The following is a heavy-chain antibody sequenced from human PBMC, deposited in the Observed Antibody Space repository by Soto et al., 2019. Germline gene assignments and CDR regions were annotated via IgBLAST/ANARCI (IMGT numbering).Heavy chain of an antibody. CDR1: GGTFSSYA. CDR3: ARAKGEYDFWSGYYSYYYYYGMDV. V-gene: IGHV1-69*13. CDR2: IIPIFGTA. Sequence: SVKVSCKASGGTFSSYAISWVRQAPGQGLEWMGGIIPIFGTANYAQKFQGRVTITADESTSTAYMELSSLRSEDTAVYYCARAKGEYDFWSGYYSYYYYYGMDVWGQGTTVTVSS. D-gene: IGHD3-3*01. J-gene: IGHJ6*02.